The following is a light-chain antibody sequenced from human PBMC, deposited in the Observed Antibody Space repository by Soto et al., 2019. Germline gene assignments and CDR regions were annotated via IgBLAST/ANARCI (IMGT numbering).Light chain of an antibody. Sequence: QSVLTQPPSASGTPGQRVTLSCSGSSSNIGSNYVYWYQQLPGTAPKLLIYRNNQRPSGVPDRFSGSKSGTSASLAISGLRSEDEADYYCAAWDDSLSGRNVFGTGTKLTVL. CDR1: SSNIGSNY. CDR3: AAWDDSLSGRNV. CDR2: RNN. V-gene: IGLV1-47*01. J-gene: IGLJ1*01.